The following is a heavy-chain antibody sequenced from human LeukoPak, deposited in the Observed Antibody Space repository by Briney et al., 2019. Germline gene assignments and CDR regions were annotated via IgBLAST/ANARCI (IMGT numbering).Heavy chain of an antibody. Sequence: SVKVSCKASGGTFSSYAISWVRQAPGQGLEWMGGIIPIFGTANYAQKFQGRVTITADESTSTAYMELSSLRSEDTAVYYCARGSTSCYLCHNYMDVWAKGPRSPSP. D-gene: IGHD2-2*01. J-gene: IGHJ6*03. CDR1: GGTFSSYA. CDR2: IIPIFGTA. CDR3: ARGSTSCYLCHNYMDV. V-gene: IGHV1-69*13.